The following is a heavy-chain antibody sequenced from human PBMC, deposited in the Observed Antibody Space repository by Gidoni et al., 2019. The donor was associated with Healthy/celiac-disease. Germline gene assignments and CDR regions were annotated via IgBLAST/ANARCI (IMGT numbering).Heavy chain of an antibody. CDR3: ATSEKAGSYYFDY. CDR1: GFTFISYG. J-gene: IGHJ4*02. D-gene: IGHD3-10*01. Sequence: QVQLVESGGGVVQPGRSLRLSCAASGFTFISYGMHWVRQAPGKGLEWLAVISYDGSNKYYADSVKGRFTISRDNSKNTLYLQMNSLRAEDTAVYYCATSEKAGSYYFDYWGQGTLVTVSS. CDR2: ISYDGSNK. V-gene: IGHV3-30*03.